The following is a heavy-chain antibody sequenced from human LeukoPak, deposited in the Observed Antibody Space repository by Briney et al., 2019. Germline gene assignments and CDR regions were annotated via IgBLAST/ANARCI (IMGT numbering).Heavy chain of an antibody. V-gene: IGHV3-30*03. CDR3: ARGYYGSGTNVEYFQH. Sequence: PGGSLRLSCAASGFTFSSSAMSWVRQAPGKGLEWVAVISYDGSDKYYADSVKGRFTISRDNSKNTLYLQMNSLRAEDTAVYYCARGYYGSGTNVEYFQHWGQGTLVTVSS. J-gene: IGHJ1*01. CDR2: ISYDGSDK. D-gene: IGHD3-10*01. CDR1: GFTFSSSA.